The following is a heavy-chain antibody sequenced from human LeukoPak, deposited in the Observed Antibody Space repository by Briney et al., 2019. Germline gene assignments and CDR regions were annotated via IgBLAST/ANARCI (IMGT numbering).Heavy chain of an antibody. CDR2: ISAYNGNT. D-gene: IGHD2-2*02. Sequence: ASVKVSCKASGYTFTSSGISWVRQAPGQGLEWMGWISAYNGNTNYAQKLQGRVTMTTDTSTSTAYMELRSLRSDDTAVYYCARAEYCSSTSCYTGWFDPWGQGTLVTVSS. V-gene: IGHV1-18*01. CDR1: GYTFTSSG. CDR3: ARAEYCSSTSCYTGWFDP. J-gene: IGHJ5*02.